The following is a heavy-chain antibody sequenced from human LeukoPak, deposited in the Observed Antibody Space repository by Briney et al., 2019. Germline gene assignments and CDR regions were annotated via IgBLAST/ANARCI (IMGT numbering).Heavy chain of an antibody. V-gene: IGHV3-33*08. Sequence: GGSLRLSCAASGFTFSSYGMHWVRQAPGKGLEWVAVIWYDGSNKYYADSVKGRFTISRDNSKNTLYLQMNGLRAEDTAVYYCARGSYDFWSGYSAFDIWAKGQWSPSLQ. CDR2: IWYDGSNK. D-gene: IGHD3-3*01. CDR3: ARGSYDFWSGYSAFDI. J-gene: IGHJ3*02. CDR1: GFTFSSYG.